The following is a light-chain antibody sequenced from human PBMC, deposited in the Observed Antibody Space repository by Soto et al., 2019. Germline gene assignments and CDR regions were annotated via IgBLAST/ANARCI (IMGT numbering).Light chain of an antibody. Sequence: QSALTQARSVSGSPGQSVTISCTGTSGDVGGYNFVSWYQQHPGNAPKLMIFDVSQRPSGVPDRFSGSKSGNTASLTISGLQAEEEADYYCCSYGGSYTWVFGGGTKVTVL. J-gene: IGLJ3*02. CDR2: DVS. V-gene: IGLV2-11*01. CDR3: CSYGGSYTWV. CDR1: SGDVGGYNF.